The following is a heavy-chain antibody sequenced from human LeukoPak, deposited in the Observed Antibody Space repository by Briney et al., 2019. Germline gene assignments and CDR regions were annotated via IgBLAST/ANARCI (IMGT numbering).Heavy chain of an antibody. CDR3: AKVFRAVAEGVDY. CDR1: GFTFSSYA. V-gene: IGHV3-23*01. J-gene: IGHJ4*02. D-gene: IGHD6-19*01. Sequence: GGSLRLSCAASGFTFSSYAMTWVRQAPGKGLEWVSGISSSGTGTNYAESVKGRFTISRDNSKNTLYLQMNSLRAEDTAVYYCAKVFRAVAEGVDYWGQGTLVTVSS. CDR2: ISSSGTGT.